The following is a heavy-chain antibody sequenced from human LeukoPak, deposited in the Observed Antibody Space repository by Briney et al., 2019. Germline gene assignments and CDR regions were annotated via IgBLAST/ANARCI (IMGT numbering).Heavy chain of an antibody. CDR2: IYTSGST. CDR3: ASSGYYDSSVRDY. D-gene: IGHD3-22*01. J-gene: IGHJ4*02. CDR1: VGSISSYY. V-gene: IGHV4-4*07. Sequence: SETLSLTCTVPVGSISSYYWSWIRQPAGKGLEWIGRIYTSGSTNYNPSLKSRVTISVDKSKNQCSLKLSSVTAADTAVYYCASSGYYDSSVRDYWGQGTLVTVSS.